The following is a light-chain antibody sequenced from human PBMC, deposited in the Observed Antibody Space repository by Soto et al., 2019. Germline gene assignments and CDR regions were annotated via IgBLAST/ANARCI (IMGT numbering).Light chain of an antibody. J-gene: IGKJ1*01. CDR2: DAS. CDR3: QQYNSYSWT. Sequence: DIQMTQSPSTLSASVGDRVTITCRSSQSISSWLAWYQQKPGKAPKLLIDDASSLETGVPSRFSGSGSGTEFTLTISRLQPDDFACYFCQQYNSYSWTFGQGTKVEIK. V-gene: IGKV1-5*01. CDR1: QSISSW.